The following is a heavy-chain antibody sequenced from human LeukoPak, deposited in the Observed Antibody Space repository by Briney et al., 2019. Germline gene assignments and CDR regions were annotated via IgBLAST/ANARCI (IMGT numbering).Heavy chain of an antibody. CDR3: ARDTPSSGFDY. J-gene: IGHJ4*02. D-gene: IGHD3-10*01. V-gene: IGHV3-53*01. CDR1: GFTVGSNY. Sequence: GGSLRLSCAASGFTVGSNYMSWVRQAPGKGLEWVSVIYSGGSTYYADSVKGRFTISRDNSKNTVNLQMNSLRPEDTAVYYCARDTPSSGFDYWGQGTQVTVSS. CDR2: IYSGGST.